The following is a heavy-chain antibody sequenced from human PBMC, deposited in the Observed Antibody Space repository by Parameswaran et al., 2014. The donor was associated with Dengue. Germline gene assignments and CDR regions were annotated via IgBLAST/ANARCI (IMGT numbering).Heavy chain of an antibody. J-gene: IGHJ4*02. CDR2: IYYSGST. CDR3: ARLGYDSSGYVDY. D-gene: IGHD3-22*01. V-gene: IGHV4-39*01. Sequence: WIRQPPGKGLEWIGSIYYSGSTYYNPSLKSRVTISVDTSKNQFSLKLSSVTAADTAVYYCARLGYDSSGYVDYWGQGTLVTVSS.